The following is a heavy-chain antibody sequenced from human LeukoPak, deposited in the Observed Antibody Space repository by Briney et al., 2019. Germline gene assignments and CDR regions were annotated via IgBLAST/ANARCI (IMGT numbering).Heavy chain of an antibody. CDR2: VYSSGST. CDR1: GGSISSYY. CDR3: ASEAEDSGTYLFGLDV. J-gene: IGHJ6*02. V-gene: IGHV4-59*12. Sequence: SETLSLTCTVSGGSISSYYWSWIRQPPGKGLEWIASVYSSGSTYYNPSLKSRVTISVGTSKNQFSLKLSSVTAADTAVYYCASEAEDSGTYLFGLDVWGQGTTVTVSS. D-gene: IGHD3-10*01.